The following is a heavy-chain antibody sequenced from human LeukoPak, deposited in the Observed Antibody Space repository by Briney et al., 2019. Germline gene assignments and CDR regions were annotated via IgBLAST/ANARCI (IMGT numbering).Heavy chain of an antibody. CDR2: MNPNSGNT. V-gene: IGHV1-8*01. Sequence: GASVKVSCKASGYTFTSYDINWVRQATGQGLEWMGWMNPNSGNTGYAQKFQGRVTMTRDTSTSTVYMELSSLRSEDTAVYYCATPTSYDYYYYGMDVWGQGTTVTVSS. D-gene: IGHD1-26*01. J-gene: IGHJ6*02. CDR1: GYTFTSYD. CDR3: ATPTSYDYYYYGMDV.